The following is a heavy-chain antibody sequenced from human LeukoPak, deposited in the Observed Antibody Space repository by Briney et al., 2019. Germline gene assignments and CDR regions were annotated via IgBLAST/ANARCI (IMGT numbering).Heavy chain of an antibody. V-gene: IGHV3-72*01. CDR2: VRKKANSYTT. Sequence: LAGGSLRLSCAASGFTFSNAWMSWVRQAPGKGLEWVGRVRKKANSYTTEYAASVKGRFTISRDDSKNSLYLQMNSLKTEDTAVYYCARDRGGFYGMDVWGQGTTVTVSS. CDR3: ARDRGGFYGMDV. CDR1: GFTFSNAW. D-gene: IGHD1-26*01. J-gene: IGHJ6*02.